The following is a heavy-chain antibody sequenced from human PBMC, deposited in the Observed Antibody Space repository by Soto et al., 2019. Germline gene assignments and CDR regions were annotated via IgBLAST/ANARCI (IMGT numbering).Heavy chain of an antibody. Sequence: QVQLQESGPGLVKPSQTLSLTCTVSGGSISSGGYYWSWIRQHPGKGLEWIGYIYYSGSTYYNPSLKCRVTISVDTSKNQFSLKLSSVTAADTAVYYCARAAEGYCGGGTCWYFDLWGRGTLVTVSS. CDR1: GGSISSGGYY. CDR2: IYYSGST. V-gene: IGHV4-31*03. D-gene: IGHD2-15*01. J-gene: IGHJ2*01. CDR3: ARAAEGYCGGGTCWYFDL.